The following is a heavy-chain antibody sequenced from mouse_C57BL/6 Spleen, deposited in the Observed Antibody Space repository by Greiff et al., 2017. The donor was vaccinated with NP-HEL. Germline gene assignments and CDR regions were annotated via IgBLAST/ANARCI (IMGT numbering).Heavy chain of an antibody. V-gene: IGHV1-74*01. Sequence: QVQLQQPGAELVKPGASVKVSCKASGYTFTSYWMHWVKQRPGQGLEWIGRIHPSDSDTNYNQKFKGKATLTVDKSSSTAYMQLSSLTSEDSAVYYCAIEGSTMVPTGFAYWGQGTLVTVSA. J-gene: IGHJ3*01. CDR1: GYTFTSYW. CDR2: IHPSDSDT. D-gene: IGHD2-1*01. CDR3: AIEGSTMVPTGFAY.